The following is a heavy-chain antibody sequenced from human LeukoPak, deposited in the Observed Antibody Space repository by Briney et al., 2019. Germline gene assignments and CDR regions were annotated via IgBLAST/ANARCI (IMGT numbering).Heavy chain of an antibody. CDR1: GYIFTNYY. Sequence: ASVKVSCKASGYIFTNYYMHWVRQAPGQGLEWMGWINPDSGGTNYAQKFQGRVTMTRDTSISTAYMELNRLRSDDTAVYYCARVTLKYLVLECWGQGTLVTVSS. CDR2: INPDSGGT. J-gene: IGHJ4*02. CDR3: ARVTLKYLVLEC. D-gene: IGHD2/OR15-2a*01. V-gene: IGHV1-2*02.